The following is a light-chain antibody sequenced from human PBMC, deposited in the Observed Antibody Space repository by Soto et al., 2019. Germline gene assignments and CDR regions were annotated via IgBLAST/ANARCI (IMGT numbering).Light chain of an antibody. V-gene: IGKV3D-15*01. Sequence: EIVMTQSPATLSVSPGERATLSCRASQSVSSNVAWYQQIPGQTPRLFIYGASSRATGIPDRFSGSGSGTFFILTITRLEPEDFAVYYCQQYSIWRTFGQGTKVDIK. J-gene: IGKJ1*01. CDR3: QQYSIWRT. CDR2: GAS. CDR1: QSVSSN.